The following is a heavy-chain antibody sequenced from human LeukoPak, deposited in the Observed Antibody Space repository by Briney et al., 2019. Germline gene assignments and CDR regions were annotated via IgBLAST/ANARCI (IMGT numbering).Heavy chain of an antibody. CDR1: GFTFSTYS. Sequence: PGRSLRLSCTASGFTFSTYSMNWVRQAPGKGLEWVSSITSSSTYIYYADSMKGRFTLSRDNAKNSLYLQMKGLIAEDTAVYYCARAGGYSSSLDSWGQGTLVTVSS. V-gene: IGHV3-21*01. CDR3: ARAGGYSSSLDS. CDR2: ITSSSTYI. J-gene: IGHJ4*02. D-gene: IGHD6-13*01.